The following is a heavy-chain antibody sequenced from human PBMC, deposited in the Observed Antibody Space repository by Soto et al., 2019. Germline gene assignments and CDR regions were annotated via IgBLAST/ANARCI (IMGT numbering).Heavy chain of an antibody. V-gene: IGHV3-23*01. J-gene: IGHJ4*02. CDR3: AKEAGGYGSGIYYYFDY. Sequence: GGSLRLSCAASGFTFSSYAMSWVRQAPGKGLEWVSAISGSGGSTYYADSVKGRFTISRDNSKNTLYLQMNSLRAEDTAVYYCAKEAGGYGSGIYYYFDYWGQGTLVTVPS. CDR1: GFTFSSYA. CDR2: ISGSGGST. D-gene: IGHD3-10*01.